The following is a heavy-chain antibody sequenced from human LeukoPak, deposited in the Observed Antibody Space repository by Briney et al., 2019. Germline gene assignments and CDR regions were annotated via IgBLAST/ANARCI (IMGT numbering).Heavy chain of an antibody. CDR1: GFTFSSYW. Sequence: GGSLRLSCVASGFTFSSYWMSWVRQAPGKGLEWVANIKQDGSERYYVDSVKGRFTISRDNAKNSLFLQMNSQRAEDTAVYFCARDCSSTSCYRGGWFDPWGQGTLVAVSS. V-gene: IGHV3-7*04. CDR2: IKQDGSER. J-gene: IGHJ5*02. CDR3: ARDCSSTSCYRGGWFDP. D-gene: IGHD2-2*01.